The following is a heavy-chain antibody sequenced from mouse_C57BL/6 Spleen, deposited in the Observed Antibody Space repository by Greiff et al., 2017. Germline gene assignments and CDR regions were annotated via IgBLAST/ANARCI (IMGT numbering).Heavy chain of an antibody. CDR2: IHPNSGST. V-gene: IGHV1-64*01. CDR3: ARRYYGSSYGAMDY. CDR1: GYTFTSYW. D-gene: IGHD1-1*01. J-gene: IGHJ4*01. Sequence: QVQLQQPGAELVKPGASVKLSCKASGYTFTSYWMHWVKQRPGQGLEWIGMIHPNSGSTNYNEKFKSKATLTVDKSSSTAYMQLSSLTSEDSAVYYCARRYYGSSYGAMDYWGQGTSVTVSS.